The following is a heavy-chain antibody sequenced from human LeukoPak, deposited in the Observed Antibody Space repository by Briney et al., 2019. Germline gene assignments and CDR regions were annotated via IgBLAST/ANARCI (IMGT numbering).Heavy chain of an antibody. CDR1: GFTFRDDW. D-gene: IGHD6-13*01. V-gene: IGHV3-23*01. Sequence: GGSPRLSCTASGFTFRDDWMHWVRQAPGKGLVWVSAISGSGGSTYYADSVKGRFTISRDNSKNTLYLQMNSLRAEDTAVYYCAKEIAAAGIAIQHWGQGTLVTVSS. J-gene: IGHJ1*01. CDR3: AKEIAAAGIAIQH. CDR2: ISGSGGST.